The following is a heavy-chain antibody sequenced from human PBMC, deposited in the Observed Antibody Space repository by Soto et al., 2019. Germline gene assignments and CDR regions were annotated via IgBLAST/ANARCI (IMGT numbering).Heavy chain of an antibody. CDR2: IWYDAGKQ. CDR1: GFSFSVYG. CDR3: AAWAEGATEVH. J-gene: IGHJ4*02. Sequence: PGGSLRLSCETSGFSFSVYGMHWVRQAPGKGLEWVAVIWYDAGKQLYAASVEGRFTISRDNSKAILYLQMNSLRAEDTAVYYCAAWAEGATEVHWGQGTLVTVSS. D-gene: IGHD2-15*01. V-gene: IGHV3-33*01.